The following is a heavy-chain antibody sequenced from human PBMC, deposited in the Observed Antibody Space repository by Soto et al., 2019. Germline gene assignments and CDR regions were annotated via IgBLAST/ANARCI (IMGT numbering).Heavy chain of an antibody. J-gene: IGHJ4*02. V-gene: IGHV4-34*01. CDR2: INHSGST. CDR3: ARGEVPAAIFDY. Sequence: SETLSLTCAVYGGSFSGYYWSWIRQPPGKGLEWIGEINHSGSTNYNPSLKSRVTISVDTSKNQFSLKLGSVTAADTAVYYCARGEVPAAIFDYWGQGTLVTVSS. D-gene: IGHD2-2*02. CDR1: GGSFSGYY.